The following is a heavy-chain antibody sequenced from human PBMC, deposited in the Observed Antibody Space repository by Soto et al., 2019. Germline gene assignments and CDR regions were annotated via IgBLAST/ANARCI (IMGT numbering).Heavy chain of an antibody. CDR1: GFSLTTSGVG. J-gene: IGHJ4*02. V-gene: IGHV2-5*02. CDR2: IYWDDDK. Sequence: QITLNESGPTVVRPTETLTLTCRFSGFSLTTSGVGVGWIRQSPGKAPEWLALIYWDDDKRYSASLKSRLTITKDTSKTQVVLTVSDLDPTDTATYYCAHRVLRTVFVVVTTTAIYFDFWGQGTPVAVSS. CDR3: AHRVLRTVFVVVTTTAIYFDF. D-gene: IGHD3-3*01.